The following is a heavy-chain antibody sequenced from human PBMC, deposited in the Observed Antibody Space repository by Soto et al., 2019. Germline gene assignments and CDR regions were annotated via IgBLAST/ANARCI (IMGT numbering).Heavy chain of an antibody. CDR1: GFTFSNYA. CDR2: ISASGGST. D-gene: IGHD5-12*01. V-gene: IGHV3-23*01. J-gene: IGHJ4*02. Sequence: EVQLLDSGGGLVQPGGSLRLSCAASGFTFSNYAMNWVRQAPGKGLDWVSAISASGGSTYYADSVKGRFTISRDNSKNTLYPQMSIFRAKDTPVSYCAKAPFGSGYDRDVWGQGTLVSVSS. CDR3: AKAPFGSGYDRDV.